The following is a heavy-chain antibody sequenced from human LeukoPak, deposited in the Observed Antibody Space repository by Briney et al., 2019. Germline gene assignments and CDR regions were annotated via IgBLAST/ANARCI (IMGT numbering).Heavy chain of an antibody. J-gene: IGHJ3*02. CDR1: GGSISSYY. CDR3: ARKPVMSSAPMEAFDI. CDR2: IYYSGST. Sequence: SETLSLTCTVSGGSISSYYWSWIRQPPGKGLEWIGYIYYSGSTNYNPSLKSRVTISVDTSKNQFSLKLSSVTAADTAVYYCARKPVMSSAPMEAFDIWGQGTMVTVSS. V-gene: IGHV4-59*01. D-gene: IGHD3-22*01.